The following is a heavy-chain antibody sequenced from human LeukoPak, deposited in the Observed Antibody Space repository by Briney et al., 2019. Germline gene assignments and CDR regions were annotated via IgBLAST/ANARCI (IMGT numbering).Heavy chain of an antibody. J-gene: IGHJ4*02. D-gene: IGHD5-18*01. V-gene: IGHV3-23*01. CDR3: AKGYSYGYPR. CDR2: ISGSGDNT. Sequence: GGSLRLSCAASGFTFSGFAMSWVRRTPGKGLEWVSGISGSGDNTLYADSVKGRFTISRDNSKNTLYLQMNSLRAEDTAVYYCAKGYSYGYPRWGQGTLVTVSS. CDR1: GFTFSGFA.